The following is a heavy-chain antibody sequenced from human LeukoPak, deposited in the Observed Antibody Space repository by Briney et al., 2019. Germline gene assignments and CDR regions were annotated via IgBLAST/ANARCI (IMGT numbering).Heavy chain of an antibody. Sequence: SVKVSCKASGGTFSSYAISWVRQAPGQGLEWIGGIIPIFGTANYAQKFQGRVTITADESTSTAYMELSSLRSEDTAVYYCARVCASCYDSSGYYFPYWGQGTLVTVSS. V-gene: IGHV1-69*01. CDR2: IIPIFGTA. J-gene: IGHJ4*02. D-gene: IGHD3-22*01. CDR3: ARVCASCYDSSGYYFPY. CDR1: GGTFSSYA.